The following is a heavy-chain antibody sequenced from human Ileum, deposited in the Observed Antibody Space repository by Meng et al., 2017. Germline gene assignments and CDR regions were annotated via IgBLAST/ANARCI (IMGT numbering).Heavy chain of an antibody. Sequence: QVHQQGAGPGLVNPSGAPSLTGAVSGDSISTTNWWNWVRQPPGEGLEWIGEIYHSGLVNYNLSLKSRVTLSIDKSKNQFSLKLISVTAADTGVYYCAANSGKKMHSWGQGTLVTVSS. CDR1: GDSISTTNW. CDR3: AANSGKKMHS. CDR2: IYHSGLV. V-gene: IGHV4-4*02. D-gene: IGHD4-23*01. J-gene: IGHJ4*02.